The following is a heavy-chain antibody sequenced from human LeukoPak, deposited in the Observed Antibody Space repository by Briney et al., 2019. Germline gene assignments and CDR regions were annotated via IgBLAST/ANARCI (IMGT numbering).Heavy chain of an antibody. V-gene: IGHV4-59*01. J-gene: IGHJ4*02. Sequence: SETLSLTCTVSGGSISSYYWSWIRQPPGKGLEWIGYIYSSGSTNYNPSLKSRITISVDTSKNQFSLKLSSVTAADTAVYYCARGHSSGLGDWGQGTLVTVSS. CDR2: IYSSGST. D-gene: IGHD6-19*01. CDR1: GGSISSYY. CDR3: ARGHSSGLGD.